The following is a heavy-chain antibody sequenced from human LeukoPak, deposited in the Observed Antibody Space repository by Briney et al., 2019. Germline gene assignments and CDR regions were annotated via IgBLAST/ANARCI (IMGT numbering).Heavy chain of an antibody. V-gene: IGHV4-34*01. D-gene: IGHD6-13*01. CDR3: ATSTAAGTNAFDI. CDR1: GGSFSGYY. CDR2: INHSGST. J-gene: IGHJ3*02. Sequence: SETLSLTCAVYGGSFSGYYWSWIRQPPGKGLEWIGEINHSGSTNYNPSLKSRVTISVDTSKNQFSLQLNSVTPEDTAVYYCATSTAAGTNAFDIWGQGTMVTVSS.